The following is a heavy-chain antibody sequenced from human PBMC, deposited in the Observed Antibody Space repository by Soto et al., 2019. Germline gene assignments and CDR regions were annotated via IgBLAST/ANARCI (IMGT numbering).Heavy chain of an antibody. Sequence: QVQLVQSGAEVKKPGASVKVSCKASGYTFIGYYIHWVRQAPGQGLEWMGRINPRSGDTTYAQKFQGRLTMTRDTSIGTAYMELSSLRSDDTAVYFCGRDGVGATPLGWFDPWCQGSLVTVSS. V-gene: IGHV1-2*06. CDR3: GRDGVGATPLGWFDP. J-gene: IGHJ5*02. D-gene: IGHD1-26*01. CDR1: GYTFIGYY. CDR2: INPRSGDT.